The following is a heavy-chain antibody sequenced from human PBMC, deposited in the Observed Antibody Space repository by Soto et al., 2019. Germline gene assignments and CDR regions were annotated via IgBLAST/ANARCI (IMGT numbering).Heavy chain of an antibody. J-gene: IGHJ6*02. Sequence: QVQLVQSGAEVKKPGSSVKVSCKASGGTFSSYAISWVRQAPGQGLEWMGGIIPIFGTANYAQKFQGRVTITADESTSTAYMELSSLRSEDTAVYYCAALIAARVGYYYYGMDVWGQGTTVTVSS. V-gene: IGHV1-69*12. D-gene: IGHD6-6*01. CDR3: AALIAARVGYYYYGMDV. CDR2: IIPIFGTA. CDR1: GGTFSSYA.